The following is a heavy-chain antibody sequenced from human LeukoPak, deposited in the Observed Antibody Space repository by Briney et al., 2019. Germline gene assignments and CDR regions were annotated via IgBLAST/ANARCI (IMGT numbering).Heavy chain of an antibody. J-gene: IGHJ4*02. Sequence: PGGSLRLSCTASGFTFSDYAMSWVRQAPGEGLEWVSSISDNGGGTYYADSVKGRFTISRDNSKNTLFLQMNSLRVEDTAVYYCARGRPHGNDYWGQGTLVTVSS. CDR2: ISDNGGGT. CDR3: ARGRPHGNDY. D-gene: IGHD4-23*01. V-gene: IGHV3-23*01. CDR1: GFTFSDYA.